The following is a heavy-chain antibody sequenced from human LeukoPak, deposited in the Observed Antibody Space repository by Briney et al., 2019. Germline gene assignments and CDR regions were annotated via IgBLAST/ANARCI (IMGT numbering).Heavy chain of an antibody. V-gene: IGHV3-15*01. Sequence: GGSLRLSCAASGFTFSNAWMSWVRQAPGKGLEWVGRIKSNSDAGTTDYAAPVKGRFTISKDDSINTLYQQMNSLKTEDTAVYYSTTDYYYDSRGFFDYWGQGTLVTVSS. CDR2: IKSNSDAGTT. CDR3: TTDYYYDSRGFFDY. CDR1: GFTFSNAW. J-gene: IGHJ4*02. D-gene: IGHD3-22*01.